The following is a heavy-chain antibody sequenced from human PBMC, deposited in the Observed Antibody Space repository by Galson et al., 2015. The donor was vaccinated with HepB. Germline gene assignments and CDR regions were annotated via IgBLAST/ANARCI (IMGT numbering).Heavy chain of an antibody. CDR2: TYYRSKWYN. Sequence: CAISGDSVSSNSAAWNWIRQSPSRGLEWLGRTYYRSKWYNDYAVSVKSRITINPDTSKNQFSLQLNSVTPEDTAVYCCAREPIGYYDFWSGPNLKKYYFDYWGQGTLVTVSS. V-gene: IGHV6-1*01. CDR1: GDSVSSNSAA. D-gene: IGHD3-3*01. J-gene: IGHJ4*02. CDR3: AREPIGYYDFWSGPNLKKYYFDY.